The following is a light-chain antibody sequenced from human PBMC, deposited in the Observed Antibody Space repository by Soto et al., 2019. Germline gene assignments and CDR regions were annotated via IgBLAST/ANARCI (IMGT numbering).Light chain of an antibody. V-gene: IGKV1-39*01. J-gene: IGKJ1*01. CDR2: TTS. CDR3: QQSYTTPWT. Sequence: DIQITQSPSSLSSSVLERFTITCRASQSISYYLNWYQQKPVRAPRLLIYTTSSLQSGVPSKFSGSASGTDFTLAISSLQPEDFATYYCQQSYTTPWTFGQGTKVDIK. CDR1: QSISYY.